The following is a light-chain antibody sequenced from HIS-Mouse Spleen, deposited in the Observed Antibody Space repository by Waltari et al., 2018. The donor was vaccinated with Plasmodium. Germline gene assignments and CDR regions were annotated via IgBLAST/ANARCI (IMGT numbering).Light chain of an antibody. V-gene: IGKV3-15*01. CDR3: QQYNNWSFT. CDR1: QSVSSN. J-gene: IGKJ3*01. Sequence: EFVMTQSPAPLSVPQGERATLSCRASQSVSSNLAWYQQKPGQAPRLLIYGASTRATGIPARFSGSGSGTEFTLTISSLQSEDFAVYYCQQYNNWSFTFGPGTKVDIK. CDR2: GAS.